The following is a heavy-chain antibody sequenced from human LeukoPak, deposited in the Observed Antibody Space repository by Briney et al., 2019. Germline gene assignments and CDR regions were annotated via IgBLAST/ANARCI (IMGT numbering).Heavy chain of an antibody. J-gene: IGHJ3*02. Sequence: PGGSLRLSCAASGFTFSSYGMHWVRQAPGKGLEWVAVIWYDGSNKYYADSVKGRFTISRDNSKNTLYLQMNSLRAEDTAVYYCAREQWLVGAFDIWGQGTMVTVSS. CDR3: AREQWLVGAFDI. V-gene: IGHV3-33*01. D-gene: IGHD6-19*01. CDR1: GFTFSSYG. CDR2: IWYDGSNK.